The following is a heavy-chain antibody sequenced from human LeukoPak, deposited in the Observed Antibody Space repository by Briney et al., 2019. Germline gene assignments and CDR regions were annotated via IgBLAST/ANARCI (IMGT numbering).Heavy chain of an antibody. J-gene: IGHJ4*02. CDR2: ISYDGSNK. V-gene: IGHV3-30*04. CDR3: ARDGVRDGLYFDR. D-gene: IGHD5-24*01. Sequence: GGSLRLSCAASGFTFSSYAMHWVRQAPGKGLEWVAVISYDGSNKYYADSVKGRFTISRDNSKNTLYLQMNSLRAEDTAVYSCARDGVRDGLYFDRWGQGTLVTVSS. CDR1: GFTFSSYA.